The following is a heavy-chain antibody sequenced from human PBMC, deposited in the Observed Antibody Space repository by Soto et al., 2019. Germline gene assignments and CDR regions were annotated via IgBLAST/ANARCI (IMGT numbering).Heavy chain of an antibody. D-gene: IGHD6-19*01. CDR3: AKDDSSGWYSWGRYFDN. Sequence: QVQLVESGGGVVQPGRSLRLSCAASGFTFSSYGMHWVRQAPGKGLEWVAVISYDGSNKYYADSVKGRFTISRDNSKNTLYLQMNSLRAEDTAVYYCAKDDSSGWYSWGRYFDNWGQGTLVTVSS. V-gene: IGHV3-30*18. CDR2: ISYDGSNK. CDR1: GFTFSSYG. J-gene: IGHJ4*02.